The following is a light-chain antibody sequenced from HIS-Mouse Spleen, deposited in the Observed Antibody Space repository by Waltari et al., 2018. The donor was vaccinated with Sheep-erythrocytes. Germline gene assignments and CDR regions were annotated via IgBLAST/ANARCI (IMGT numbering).Light chain of an antibody. Sequence: SYELTQPPSVSVSPGQTASITCSGDNLGDKYACWYQQKPGQAPVLVVYDDSDRPSGIPERFSGSNSGNTATLTISRVEAGDEADYYCQVWDSSSDHPYVFGTGTKVTVL. CDR1: NLGDKY. CDR2: DDS. J-gene: IGLJ1*01. CDR3: QVWDSSSDHPYV. V-gene: IGLV3-21*02.